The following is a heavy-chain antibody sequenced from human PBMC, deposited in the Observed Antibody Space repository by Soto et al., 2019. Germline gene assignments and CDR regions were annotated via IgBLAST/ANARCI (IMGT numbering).Heavy chain of an antibody. Sequence: EVVLLESGGGLAHPGGSLRLSCVASGFTFSKYAMNWVRQAPGKGREWVASISGTAVSTDYADSVKGRFTISRDNSKNTVSFQMDNLRVEDTATYFCVNWNDEDVDWGQGTLVAVSS. D-gene: IGHD1-1*01. CDR3: VNWNDEDVD. CDR2: ISGTAVST. V-gene: IGHV3-23*01. J-gene: IGHJ4*01. CDR1: GFTFSKYA.